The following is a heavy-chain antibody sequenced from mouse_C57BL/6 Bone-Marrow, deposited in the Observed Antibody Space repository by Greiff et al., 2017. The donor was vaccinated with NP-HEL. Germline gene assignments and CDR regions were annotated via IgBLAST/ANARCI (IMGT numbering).Heavy chain of an antibody. CDR1: GFTFSSYA. Sequence: EVKLMESGGGLVKPGGSLKLSCAASGFTFSSYAMSWVRQTPEKRLEWVATISDGGSYTYYPDNVKGRFTISRDNAKNNLYLQMSHLKSEDTAMYYCARDGAYYSNFWFAYWGQGTLVTVSA. D-gene: IGHD2-5*01. V-gene: IGHV5-4*01. CDR3: ARDGAYYSNFWFAY. J-gene: IGHJ3*01. CDR2: ISDGGSYT.